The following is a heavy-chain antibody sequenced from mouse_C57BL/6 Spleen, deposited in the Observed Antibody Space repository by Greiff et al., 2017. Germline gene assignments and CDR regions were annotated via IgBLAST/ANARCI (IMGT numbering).Heavy chain of an antibody. V-gene: IGHV1-72*01. Sequence: VPLQQPGAELVKPGASVKLSCKASGYTFTSSWMHWVKQRPGRGLEWIGRIDPNSGGTKYNEKFKSKATLTVDKPSSTAYMQLSSLTSEDSAVYYCARGGIYDGYYAGYAMDYWGQGTSVTVSS. J-gene: IGHJ4*01. CDR3: ARGGIYDGYYAGYAMDY. CDR1: GYTFTSSW. CDR2: IDPNSGGT. D-gene: IGHD2-3*01.